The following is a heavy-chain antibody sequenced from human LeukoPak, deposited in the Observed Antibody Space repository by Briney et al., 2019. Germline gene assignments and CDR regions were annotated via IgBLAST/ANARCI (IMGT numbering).Heavy chain of an antibody. CDR2: IIPVLNIT. Sequence: GASVKVSCKTSGGTFSSSAITWVRQAPGQGLEWMVRIIPVLNITSYAQKFQGRVTITADTSTSTVYMELSSLRSEETAVYYCARDQGLTAPPPYGLDVWGQGTTVIVSS. CDR3: ARDQGLTAPPPYGLDV. V-gene: IGHV1-69*04. J-gene: IGHJ6*02. CDR1: GGTFSSSA. D-gene: IGHD5-18*01.